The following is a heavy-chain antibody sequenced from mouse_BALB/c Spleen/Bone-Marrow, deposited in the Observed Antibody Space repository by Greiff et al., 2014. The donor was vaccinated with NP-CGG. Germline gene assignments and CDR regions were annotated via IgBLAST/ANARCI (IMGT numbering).Heavy chain of an antibody. CDR2: ISTYNGNT. CDR1: GYTFTDYS. D-gene: IGHD2-14*01. Sequence: QVPLQQSGAEGVRPGGSVKISCQGSGYTFTDYSMHWGEPRPAKSLEWIGVISTYNGNTNYNQKFKGKATMTVDKSSSTAYMELARLTSEDSAIYYCAREVRAPWYAMDYWGQGTSVTVSS. V-gene: IGHV1S137*01. CDR3: AREVRAPWYAMDY. J-gene: IGHJ4*01.